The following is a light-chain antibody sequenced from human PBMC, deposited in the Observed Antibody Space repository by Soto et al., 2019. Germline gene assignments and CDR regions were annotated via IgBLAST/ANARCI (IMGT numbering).Light chain of an antibody. CDR1: NIGSKS. Sequence: SYELTQPPSVSVAPGKTARITCGGNNIGSKSVHWYQQKPGQAPVLVIYYDSDRPSGIPERFSGSNSGNTATLTISWVEAGDEADYYCQVWDSSSDVVFGGGTKVTVL. CDR2: YDS. V-gene: IGLV3-21*04. J-gene: IGLJ2*01. CDR3: QVWDSSSDVV.